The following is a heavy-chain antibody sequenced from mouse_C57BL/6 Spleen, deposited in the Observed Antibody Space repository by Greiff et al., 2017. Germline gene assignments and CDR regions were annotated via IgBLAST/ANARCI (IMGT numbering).Heavy chain of an antibody. CDR3: ARYTMVTRLAY. V-gene: IGHV14-2*01. CDR1: GFNIQDYY. J-gene: IGHJ4*01. D-gene: IGHD2-2*01. CDR2: IDPEDGDT. Sequence: VHLQQSGAELVKPGASVKLSCTASGFNIQDYYMHWVKQRPEQGLEWIGRIDPEDGDTKYAPKFPGKATMTADTSSNTAYLQLSSLTSEDTAVYYCARYTMVTRLAYWGQGTSVTVSA.